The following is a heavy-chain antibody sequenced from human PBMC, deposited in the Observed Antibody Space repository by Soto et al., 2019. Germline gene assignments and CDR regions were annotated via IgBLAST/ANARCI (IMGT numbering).Heavy chain of an antibody. J-gene: IGHJ5*02. CDR3: ARHRENYYETSCYYNNWLDP. D-gene: IGHD3-22*01. Sequence: QVRLVQSGAEVKKPGSSVKLSCTTSGVSFSSFAINWVRQAPGHGLEWMGGIIPLFGTANYGRKYKGRGTITADELTSTSYMELSSLRSEDTAVYYCARHRENYYETSCYYNNWLDPWGQGTLVTVSS. CDR1: GVSFSSFA. V-gene: IGHV1-69*01. CDR2: IIPLFGTA.